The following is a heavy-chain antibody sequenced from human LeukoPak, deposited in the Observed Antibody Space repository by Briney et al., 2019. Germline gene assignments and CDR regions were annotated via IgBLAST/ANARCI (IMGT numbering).Heavy chain of an antibody. V-gene: IGHV4-39*01. CDR3: ARQRDCSGGSCYNWFDP. CDR1: GGSISSSSYY. CDR2: IYYSGST. Sequence: SETLSLTCTVSGGSISSSSYYWGWIRQPPGKGREWIGSIYYSGSTYYNPSLKSRVTISVDTSKNQFSLKLSSVTAADTAVYYCARQRDCSGGSCYNWFDPWGQGTLVTVSS. J-gene: IGHJ5*02. D-gene: IGHD2-15*01.